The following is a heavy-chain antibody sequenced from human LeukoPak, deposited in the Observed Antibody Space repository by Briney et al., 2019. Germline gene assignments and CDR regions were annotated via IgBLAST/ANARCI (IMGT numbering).Heavy chain of an antibody. J-gene: IGHJ4*02. D-gene: IGHD2-2*01. CDR1: GYTFTGYY. CDR3: ARIVVVPAAEHPSVSDY. CDR2: INPNSGGT. V-gene: IGHV1-2*02. Sequence: ASVKVSCKASGYTFTGYYMHWVRQAPGQGLEWMGWINPNSGGTNYAQKFQGRVTMTRDTSISTAYMELSRLRSDDTAVYYCARIVVVPAAEHPSVSDYWGQGTLVTVSS.